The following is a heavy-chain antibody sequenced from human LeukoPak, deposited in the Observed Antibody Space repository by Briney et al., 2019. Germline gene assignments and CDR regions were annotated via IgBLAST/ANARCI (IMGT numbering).Heavy chain of an antibody. V-gene: IGHV3-15*01. D-gene: IGHD3-22*01. Sequence: GGSLRLSCVGSGFSFRDAWLSWVRQAPGKGLEWVGRIKSNHNGATTDYVAPGKDRFTISIYDSKNTLYLQMNSLKIEDTAMYYCAWDDKSVFDFWGQGTLVTVSS. CDR3: AWDDKSVFDF. J-gene: IGHJ4*02. CDR2: IKSNHNGATT. CDR1: GFSFRDAW.